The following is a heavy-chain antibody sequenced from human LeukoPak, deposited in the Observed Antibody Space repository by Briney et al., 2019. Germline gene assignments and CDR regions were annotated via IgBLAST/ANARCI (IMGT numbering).Heavy chain of an antibody. Sequence: VKPSETLYLTCTVSGGSIRSSCYYWGWIRQPPGKGLEWIGSIYYSGSTYYNASLKSRGTISVDTSKNQFSLKLNSVTAADTAVYFCARQVVAVAGTRYFDYWGQGTLVTVSS. J-gene: IGHJ4*02. V-gene: IGHV4-39*01. CDR2: IYYSGST. D-gene: IGHD6-19*01. CDR3: ARQVVAVAGTRYFDY. CDR1: GGSIRSSCYY.